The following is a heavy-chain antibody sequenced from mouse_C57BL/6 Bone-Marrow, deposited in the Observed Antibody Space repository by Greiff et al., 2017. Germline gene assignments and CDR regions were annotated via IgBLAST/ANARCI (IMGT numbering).Heavy chain of an antibody. CDR2: IYPGGGYT. CDR1: GYTFTNYW. Sequence: VQLQQSGAELVRPGTSVKMSCKASGYTFTNYWIGWAKQRPGHGLEWIGDIYPGGGYTNYNEKFKGKATLTADKSSSTAYMQFSSLTSEDSAIYYCARRWLLRYFDVWGTGTTVTVSS. V-gene: IGHV1-63*01. CDR3: ARRWLLRYFDV. J-gene: IGHJ1*03. D-gene: IGHD2-3*01.